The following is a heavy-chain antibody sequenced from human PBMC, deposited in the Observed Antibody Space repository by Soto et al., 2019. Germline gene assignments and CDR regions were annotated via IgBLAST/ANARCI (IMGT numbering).Heavy chain of an antibody. Sequence: EVQLLDSGGGLVQPGGSLRLSCAASGFTFNNYAMTWVRQAPGKGLEWVSAISGGGDTTSYADSVKGRFTVSRDGSKNTLYLQMSSLRAEDTALYYCAKGRGGSGSLTPPVDFWGQGTLVTVSS. V-gene: IGHV3-23*01. D-gene: IGHD3-10*01. CDR3: AKGRGGSGSLTPPVDF. J-gene: IGHJ4*02. CDR1: GFTFNNYA. CDR2: ISGGGDTT.